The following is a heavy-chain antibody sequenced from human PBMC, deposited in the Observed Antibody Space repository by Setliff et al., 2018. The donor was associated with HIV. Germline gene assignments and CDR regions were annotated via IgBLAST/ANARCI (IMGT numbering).Heavy chain of an antibody. J-gene: IGHJ3*02. CDR3: AKFYCPHGVCYGFDI. Sequence: PSETLSLTCTVSGGSISSGSYYWSWIRQPAGKGLEWIGRIWTSRSTIYNPSLKSRLTITIDTSRNQFSLKLTSVTAADTAVYYCAKFYCPHGVCYGFDIWGQGTMVTVSS. D-gene: IGHD2-8*01. CDR1: GGSISSGSYY. CDR2: IWTSRST. V-gene: IGHV4-61*02.